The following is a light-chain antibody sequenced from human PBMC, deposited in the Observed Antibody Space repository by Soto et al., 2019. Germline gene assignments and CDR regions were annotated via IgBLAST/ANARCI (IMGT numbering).Light chain of an antibody. CDR2: GAS. J-gene: IGKJ5*01. Sequence: EIVMTQSPATLSLSPGGRATLSFVASQSISDTLAWYQQKPGQAPRLLIYGASTRATGIPARFSGSGSGTEFTLTISSLQSEDFAVYYCQQYNNWPPNPFGQGTRLEIK. V-gene: IGKV3-15*01. CDR1: QSISDT. CDR3: QQYNNWPPNP.